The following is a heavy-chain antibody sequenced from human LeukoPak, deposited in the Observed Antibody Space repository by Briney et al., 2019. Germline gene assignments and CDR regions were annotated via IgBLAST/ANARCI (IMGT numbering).Heavy chain of an antibody. J-gene: IGHJ6*03. CDR2: ISSSSSTI. CDR1: GFTFSSYS. V-gene: IGHV3-48*01. Sequence: GGSLRLSCAASGFTFSSYSMNWVRQAPGKGLEWVSYISSSSSTIYYADSVKGRFTISRDNAKNSLYLQMNSLRAEDTAVYYCARGITMVRGVMDYYYYMDVWGKGTTVTISS. CDR3: ARGITMVRGVMDYYYYMDV. D-gene: IGHD3-10*01.